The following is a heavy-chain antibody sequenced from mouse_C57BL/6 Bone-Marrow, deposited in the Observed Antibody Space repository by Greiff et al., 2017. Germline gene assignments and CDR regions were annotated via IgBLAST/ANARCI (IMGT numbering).Heavy chain of an antibody. CDR1: GFSFNTYA. CDR3: VRQRGYYFDY. V-gene: IGHV10-1*01. CDR2: IRSKSNNYAT. D-gene: IGHD3-1*01. Sequence: EVQLVESGGGLVQPKGSLKLSCAASGFSFNTYAMNWVRQAPGKGLEWVARIRSKSNNYATYYADSVKDRFTISRDDSESMLYLQMNNLKTEDTAMYYCVRQRGYYFDYGGQGTTLTVSS. J-gene: IGHJ2*01.